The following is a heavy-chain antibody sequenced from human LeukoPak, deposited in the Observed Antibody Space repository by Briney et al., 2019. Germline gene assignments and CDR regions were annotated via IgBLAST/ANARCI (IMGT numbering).Heavy chain of an antibody. V-gene: IGHV3-48*04. CDR1: EFTFSSYS. D-gene: IGHD6-13*01. Sequence: GGSLRLSCAASEFTFSSYSMNWVRQAPGKGLEWVSYISSSSSTIYYADSVKGRFTISRDNAKSTLYLQMNSLRAEDTAVYYCARERSSWYQDYWGQGTLVTVSS. CDR3: ARERSSWYQDY. J-gene: IGHJ4*02. CDR2: ISSSSSTI.